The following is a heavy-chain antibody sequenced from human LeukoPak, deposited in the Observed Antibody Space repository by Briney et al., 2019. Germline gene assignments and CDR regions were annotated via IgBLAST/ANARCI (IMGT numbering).Heavy chain of an antibody. J-gene: IGHJ4*02. V-gene: IGHV4-39*07. CDR3: ARGPDDLDGGYFDY. CDR2: IYYSGST. CDR1: GASINSNSYF. D-gene: IGHD3-16*01. Sequence: SETLSLTCTVSGASINSNSYFWGWIRQPPGKGLEWIGSIYYSGSTYYNPSLKSRVTISVDRSKNQFSLKLSSVTAADTAVYYCARGPDDLDGGYFDYWGQGTLVTVSS.